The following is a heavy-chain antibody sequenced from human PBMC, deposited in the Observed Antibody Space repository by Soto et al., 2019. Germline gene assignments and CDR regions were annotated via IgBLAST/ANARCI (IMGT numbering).Heavy chain of an antibody. CDR1: GYTFTGYY. CDR3: ARGEPATWIQLWSTYFDY. D-gene: IGHD5-18*01. CDR2: INPNSGGT. Sequence: QVQLVQSGAEVKKPGASVKVSCKASGYTFTGYYMHWVRQAPGQGLEWMGWINPNSGGTNYAQKFQGWVTMTRDTSISTAYMELSRLRSDDTAVYYCARGEPATWIQLWSTYFDYWGQGTLVTVSS. V-gene: IGHV1-2*04. J-gene: IGHJ4*02.